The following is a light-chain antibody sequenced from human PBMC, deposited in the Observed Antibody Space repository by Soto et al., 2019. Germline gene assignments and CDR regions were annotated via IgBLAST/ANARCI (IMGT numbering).Light chain of an antibody. J-gene: IGKJ5*01. CDR3: QQRANWS. Sequence: EIVLTQSPGTLSSSPGQSATLPCRASQSVKSSYLAWYQHKPGPAPRLLIYGTSSRATGIPDRFSGSGSGTEFTLTISSLQSEDFAVYHRQQRANWSFGQGTRLEIK. CDR2: GTS. V-gene: IGKV3D-20*02. CDR1: QSVKSSY.